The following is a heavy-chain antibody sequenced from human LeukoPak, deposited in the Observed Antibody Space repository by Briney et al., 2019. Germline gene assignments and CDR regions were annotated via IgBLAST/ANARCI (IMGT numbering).Heavy chain of an antibody. CDR3: ARDGDSGGYFDY. J-gene: IGHJ4*02. Sequence: SETLSLTCTVSGGSISSYYWSWIRQPPGKGLEWIGYIYYSGSTNYNPSLKSRVTISVDTSKNQFSLKLSSVTAADTAVYYCARDGDSGGYFDYWGQGTLVTVSS. CDR2: IYYSGST. CDR1: GGSISSYY. D-gene: IGHD6-19*01. V-gene: IGHV4-59*01.